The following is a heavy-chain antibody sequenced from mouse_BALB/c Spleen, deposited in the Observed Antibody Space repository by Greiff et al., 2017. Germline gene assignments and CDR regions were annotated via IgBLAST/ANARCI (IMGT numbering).Heavy chain of an antibody. CDR3: ASYYYGSSPSLWYFDV. CDR2: INPSSGYT. D-gene: IGHD1-1*01. CDR1: GYTFTSYT. V-gene: IGHV1-4*01. J-gene: IGHJ1*01. Sequence: QVQLQQSGAELARPGASVKMSCKASGYTFTSYTMHWVKQRPGQGLEWIGYINPSSGYTNYNQKFKDKATLTADKSSSTAYMQLSSLTSEDSAVYYCASYYYGSSPSLWYFDVWGAGTTVTVSS.